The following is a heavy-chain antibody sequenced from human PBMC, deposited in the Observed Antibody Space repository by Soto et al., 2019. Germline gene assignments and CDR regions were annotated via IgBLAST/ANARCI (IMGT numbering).Heavy chain of an antibody. CDR2: IWHDGCIQ. V-gene: IGHV3-33*01. J-gene: IGHJ5*02. CDR3: ARDRGSVEVPPAFSWFAA. CDR1: GFTFSSFG. Sequence: QVHLVESGGAVVQPGRSLRLSCEASGFTFSSFGMHWVRQSQGEGLEWVGVIWHDGCIQPYADSVKGRFTISRDNSKNTLNWQMASVTAEDAAVYYCARDRGSVEVPPAFSWFAAGGQGILVTVSS. D-gene: IGHD2-2*01.